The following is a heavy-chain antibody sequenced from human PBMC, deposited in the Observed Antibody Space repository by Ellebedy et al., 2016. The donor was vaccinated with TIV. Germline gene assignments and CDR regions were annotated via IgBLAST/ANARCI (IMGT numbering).Heavy chain of an antibody. CDR2: ISGSGGST. CDR1: GFTFSSYA. D-gene: IGHD4-17*01. Sequence: GESLKISXAASGFTFSSYAMSWVRQAPGKGLEWVSAISGSGGSTYYADSVKGRFTISRDNSKNTLYLQMNSLRAEDTAVYYCAKGPDYGDYWYFDYWGQGTLVTVSS. J-gene: IGHJ4*02. CDR3: AKGPDYGDYWYFDY. V-gene: IGHV3-23*01.